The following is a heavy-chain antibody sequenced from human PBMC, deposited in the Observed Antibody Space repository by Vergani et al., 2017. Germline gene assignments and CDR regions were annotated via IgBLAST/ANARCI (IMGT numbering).Heavy chain of an antibody. CDR2: IIPIFGTA. CDR1: GGTFSSYA. CDR3: ARVQGTYYYDSSGYMLYDR. D-gene: IGHD3-22*01. J-gene: IGHJ2*01. Sequence: QVQLVQSGAEVKKPGSSVKVSCKASGGTFSSYAISWVRQAPGQGLEWMGGIIPIFGTANYAQKFQGRVTITADESTSTAYMELSSLRSEDTAVYYCARVQGTYYYDSSGYMLYDRWGRGTLVTVSS. V-gene: IGHV1-69*01.